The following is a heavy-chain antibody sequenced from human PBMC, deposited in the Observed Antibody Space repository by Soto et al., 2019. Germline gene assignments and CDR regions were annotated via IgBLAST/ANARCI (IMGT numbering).Heavy chain of an antibody. V-gene: IGHV3-30*03. CDR2: ISFDGNNK. CDR3: ATHKRQWLVQASVYFDY. CDR1: GFSFRSYG. J-gene: IGHJ4*02. D-gene: IGHD6-19*01. Sequence: QVQLVESGGGVVQPGRSLRLSCAASGFSFRSYGMHWVRQAPGKGLEWVSVISFDGNNKYYADSVKGRFTISRDNSKNTLYLQMNGLRTEDTAVYYCATHKRQWLVQASVYFDYWGQGTLVTVSS.